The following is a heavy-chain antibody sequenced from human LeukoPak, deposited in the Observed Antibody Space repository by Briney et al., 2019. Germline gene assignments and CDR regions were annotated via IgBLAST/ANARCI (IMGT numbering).Heavy chain of an antibody. J-gene: IGHJ5*02. CDR3: ARDSGTTGEVKFDP. V-gene: IGHV4-4*07. CDR2: IYTSGTI. D-gene: IGHD3-10*01. CDR1: GGSISSYY. Sequence: SGTLSLTCTVSGGSISSYYWSWIRQPAGTALEWIGRIYTSGTITYNPSLKSRVTMSVDTSKNQFSLKLSSVTAADTAVYYCARDSGTTGEVKFDPWGQGTLVTVSS.